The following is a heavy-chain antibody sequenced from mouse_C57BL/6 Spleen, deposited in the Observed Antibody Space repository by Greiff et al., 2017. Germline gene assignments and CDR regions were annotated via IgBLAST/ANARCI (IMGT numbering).Heavy chain of an antibody. CDR3: ARQPRGDWYFDV. CDR1: GFTFSDYY. J-gene: IGHJ1*03. V-gene: IGHV5-12*01. CDR2: ISNGGGST. Sequence: DVHLVESGGGLVQPGGSLKLSCAASGFTFSDYYMYWVRQTPEKRLEWVAYISNGGGSTYYPDTVKGRFTISRDNAKNTLYLQMSRLKSEDTAMYYCARQPRGDWYFDVWGTGTTVTVSS.